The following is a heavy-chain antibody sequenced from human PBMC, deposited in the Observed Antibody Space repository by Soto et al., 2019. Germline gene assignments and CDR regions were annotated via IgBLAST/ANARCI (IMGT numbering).Heavy chain of an antibody. J-gene: IGHJ4*02. CDR2: MSWNSGSI. D-gene: IGHD3-10*01. V-gene: IGHV3-9*01. Sequence: EVQLVESGGGLVQPGRSLRLSCAASGFTFDDYAMHWVRQAPGKGLEWVSGMSWNSGSIGYADSVKGRFTISRDNAKNSLYLQMNSLRAEDTALYYCAKASLGEASGFDYWGQGTLVTVSS. CDR1: GFTFDDYA. CDR3: AKASLGEASGFDY.